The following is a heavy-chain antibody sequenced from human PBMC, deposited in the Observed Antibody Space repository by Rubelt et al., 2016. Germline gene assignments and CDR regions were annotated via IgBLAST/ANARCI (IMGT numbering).Heavy chain of an antibody. Sequence: QVQLVQSGAEVKKPGASVKVSCKASGYTFTSYGISWVRQAPGQGLEWMGWISAYNGNTSFGLRSLGRLSLATDTATSTVYIELWSLRSDDTAVYYCARWGSSSWVSDYWGQGTLVTVSS. CDR1: GYTFTSYG. J-gene: IGHJ4*02. V-gene: IGHV1-18*01. CDR2: ISAYNGNT. CDR3: ARWGSSSWVSDY. D-gene: IGHD6-13*01.